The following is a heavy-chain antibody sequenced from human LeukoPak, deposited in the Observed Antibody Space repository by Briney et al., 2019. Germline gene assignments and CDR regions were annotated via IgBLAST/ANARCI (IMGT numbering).Heavy chain of an antibody. CDR3: ARSSSRLGGSSGYLNVDC. V-gene: IGHV1-2*06. D-gene: IGHD3-22*01. CDR1: GYIFTGYY. CDR2: LNPNSGGT. J-gene: IGHJ4*02. Sequence: ASVKVSCKTSGYIFTGYYIHWVRQAPGQGLEWMGRLNPNSGGTDYPQKFQGRVTLTRDTSISTAYMELSRLTSDDTAVYYCARSSSRLGGSSGYLNVDCWGQGTLVTVSS.